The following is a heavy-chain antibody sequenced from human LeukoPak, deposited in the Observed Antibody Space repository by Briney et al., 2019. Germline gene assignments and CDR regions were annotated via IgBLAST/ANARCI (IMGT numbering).Heavy chain of an antibody. CDR3: ATNPYDSSGYYINWFDP. D-gene: IGHD3-22*01. CDR2: FDPEDGET. V-gene: IGHV1-24*01. Sequence: ASVKVSCKVSGYTLTELSMHWVRQAPGKGLEWMGGFDPEDGETIYAQKFQGRVTMTEDTSTDTAYMELSSLRSEDTAVYYCATNPYDSSGYYINWFDPWGQGTLVTVSS. J-gene: IGHJ5*02. CDR1: GYTLTELS.